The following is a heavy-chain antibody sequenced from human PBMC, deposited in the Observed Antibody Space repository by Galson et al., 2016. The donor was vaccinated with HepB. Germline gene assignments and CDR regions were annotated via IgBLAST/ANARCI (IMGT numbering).Heavy chain of an antibody. CDR1: GFSISTSG. J-gene: IGHJ3*01. D-gene: IGHD4/OR15-4a*01. CDR3: ARELVRSAFDL. V-gene: IGHV3-48*02. CDR2: ISSAFRPI. Sequence: SLRLSCAASGFSISTSGFNWVRQAPGKGLQWISYISSAFRPIYYADSVKGRFTISRDNAKNLLFLQMNSVRDEDTAVYYCARELVRSAFDLWGQGTMVTVSS.